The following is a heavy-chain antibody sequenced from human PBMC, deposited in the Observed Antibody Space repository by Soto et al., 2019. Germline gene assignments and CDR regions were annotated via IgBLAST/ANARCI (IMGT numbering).Heavy chain of an antibody. CDR2: ISYDGSNK. D-gene: IGHD3-22*01. V-gene: IGHV3-30*03. J-gene: IGHJ3*02. CDR1: GFTFSSYG. Sequence: GGSLRLSCAASGFTFSSYGMHWVRQAPGKGLEWVAVISYDGSNKYYADSVKGRFTISRDNSKNTLYLQMNSLRAEDTAVYYCARVVRDSSGDDAFDIWGQGTMVTVSS. CDR3: ARVVRDSSGDDAFDI.